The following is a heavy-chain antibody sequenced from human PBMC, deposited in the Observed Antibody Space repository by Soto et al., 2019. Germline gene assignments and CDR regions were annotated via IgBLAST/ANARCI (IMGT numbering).Heavy chain of an antibody. CDR3: ATGQGTGTTLYYYYSMDV. CDR2: INAGNGNT. D-gene: IGHD1-7*01. Sequence: WASVKVSCKASGYTFTSYAMHWVRQAPGQRLEWMGRINAGNGNTKYSQKFQGRVTITRDTSASTAYMELSSLRSEDTAVYYCATGQGTGTTLYYYYSMDVWGQGTTDTVSS. CDR1: GYTFTSYA. J-gene: IGHJ6*02. V-gene: IGHV1-3*01.